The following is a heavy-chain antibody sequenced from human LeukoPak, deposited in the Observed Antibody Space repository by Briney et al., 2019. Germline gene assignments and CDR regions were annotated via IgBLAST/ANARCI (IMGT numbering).Heavy chain of an antibody. CDR3: ARSRGYSYGPVDY. CDR1: GGSISSSSYY. D-gene: IGHD5-18*01. V-gene: IGHV4-39*01. J-gene: IGHJ4*02. CDR2: IYYSGST. Sequence: SETLSLTCTVSGGSISSSSYYWGWIRQPPGKGLEWIGSIYYSGSTYYNPSPKSRVTISVGTSKNQFSLKLSSVTAADTAVYYCARSRGYSYGPVDYWGQGTLVTVSS.